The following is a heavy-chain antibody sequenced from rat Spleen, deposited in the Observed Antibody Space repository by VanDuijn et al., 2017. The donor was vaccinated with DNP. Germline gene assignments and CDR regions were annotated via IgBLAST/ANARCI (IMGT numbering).Heavy chain of an antibody. Sequence: EVQLVESGGGLVQPGRSLKLSCAASGFTFSDYNMAWVRQAPTKGLEWVTSISPSGGGTYYRDSVKGRFTISRDNANRTLYLQMNSLRSEDTATYYCATHLGLLQDYWGQGVMVTVSS. CDR2: ISPSGGGT. J-gene: IGHJ2*01. CDR3: ATHLGLLQDY. CDR1: GFTFSDYN. V-gene: IGHV5S23*01. D-gene: IGHD1-1*01.